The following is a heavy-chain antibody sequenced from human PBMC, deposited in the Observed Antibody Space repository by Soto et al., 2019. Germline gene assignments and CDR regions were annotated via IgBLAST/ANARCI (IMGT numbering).Heavy chain of an antibody. J-gene: IGHJ6*02. CDR3: AREETAWPLAYGLDV. Sequence: GGSLRLSCAASGFIFNNYALHWVRQAPGKGLEWIAVISYDGIHKFYPDSVRGRFTVSRDNSKNTLYLQMSSLGVEDTALYYCAREETAWPLAYGLDVWGQGTTVTVSS. V-gene: IGHV3-30-3*01. CDR2: ISYDGIHK. D-gene: IGHD2-21*02. CDR1: GFIFNNYA.